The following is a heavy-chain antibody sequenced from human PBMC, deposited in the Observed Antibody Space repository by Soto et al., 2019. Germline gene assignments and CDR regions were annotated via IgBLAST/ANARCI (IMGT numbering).Heavy chain of an antibody. CDR1: GGSFSDYY. D-gene: IGHD1-26*01. Sequence: QVQLQQWGAGLLKPSETLSLTCAFYGGSFSDYYCSWIRQTPEKGLEWIGEVSHSGSTTYNPSLRNRVTIAIDTSKNQFSLTLNSVTAADTAMYFCAREEPASRHHDYWGQGNLVTVSS. J-gene: IGHJ4*02. CDR3: AREEPASRHHDY. CDR2: VSHSGST. V-gene: IGHV4-34*02.